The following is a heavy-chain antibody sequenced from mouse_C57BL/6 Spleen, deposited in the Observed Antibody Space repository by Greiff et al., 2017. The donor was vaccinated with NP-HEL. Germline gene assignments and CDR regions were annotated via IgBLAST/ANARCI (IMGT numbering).Heavy chain of an antibody. J-gene: IGHJ2*01. CDR3: ARRGFYYYYGRGY. D-gene: IGHD1-1*01. V-gene: IGHV1-50*01. CDR1: GYTFTSYW. CDR2: IDPSDSYT. Sequence: QVQLQQPGAELVKPGASVKLSCKASGYTFTSYWMQWVKQRPGQGLEWIGEIDPSDSYTNYNQKFKGKATLTVDTSSSTAYMQLSSLTSEDSAVYYCARRGFYYYYGRGYWGQGTTLTVSS.